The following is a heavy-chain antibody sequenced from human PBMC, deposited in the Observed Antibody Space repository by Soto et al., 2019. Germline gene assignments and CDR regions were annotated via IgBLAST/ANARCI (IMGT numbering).Heavy chain of an antibody. CDR2: ISGSGGST. V-gene: IGHV3-23*01. CDR3: AKNHRGYGSGGSCCPGIKIFAY. J-gene: IGHJ4*02. D-gene: IGHD2-15*01. CDR1: GFTFSSYA. Sequence: EVQLLESGGGLVQPGGSPRLSCAASGFTFSSYAMSWVRQAPGKGLEWVSAISGSGGSTYYADSVKGRFTISRDNSKNPLYLKRNSVGAEDTAVFYCAKNHRGYGSGGSCCPGIKIFAYWGREPLFPVSS.